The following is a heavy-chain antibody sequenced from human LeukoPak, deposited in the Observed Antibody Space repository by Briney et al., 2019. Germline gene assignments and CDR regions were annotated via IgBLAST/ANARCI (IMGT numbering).Heavy chain of an antibody. CDR2: ISSSSSYI. D-gene: IGHD1/OR15-1a*01. J-gene: IGHJ3*02. CDR3: ARGEHHDAFDI. CDR1: GFTFSSYS. V-gene: IGHV3-21*01. Sequence: GGSLRLSCAASGFTFSSYSMNWVRQAPGKGLEWVSSISSSSSYIYYADSVKGRFTISRDNAKNSLYLQMNSLRAEDTAVYYCARGEHHDAFDIWGQGTMVTVSS.